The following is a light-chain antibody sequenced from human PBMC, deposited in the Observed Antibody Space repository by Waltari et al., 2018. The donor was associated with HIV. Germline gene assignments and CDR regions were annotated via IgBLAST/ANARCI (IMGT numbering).Light chain of an antibody. CDR1: QSVLYSSNNKNY. Sequence: DFVMTQSPDSLAVSLGERATINCTSSQSVLYSSNNKNYLAWYQQKPGQPPKLLIYWASTRESGVPDRFSGGGSGTEFTLTISSLQAEDVAVYYCQQYHTFPLTFGGGTKVEIK. CDR3: QQYHTFPLT. V-gene: IGKV4-1*01. CDR2: WAS. J-gene: IGKJ4*01.